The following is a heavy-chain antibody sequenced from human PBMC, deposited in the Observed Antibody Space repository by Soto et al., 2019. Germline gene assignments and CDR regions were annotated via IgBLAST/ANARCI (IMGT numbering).Heavy chain of an antibody. CDR2: ISSSSSAI. V-gene: IGHV3-48*01. J-gene: IGHJ5*02. CDR1: GFSFSTHS. CDR3: ARNYYGSGSYAPWFDP. D-gene: IGHD3-10*01. Sequence: PGGSLRLSCAASGFSFSTHSMDWVRQAPGKGLEWVSYISSSSSAIYYAASVKGRFSISRDSSKNTVYLQMDRLRTEDTAVYYCARNYYGSGSYAPWFDPWGQGTLVTVSS.